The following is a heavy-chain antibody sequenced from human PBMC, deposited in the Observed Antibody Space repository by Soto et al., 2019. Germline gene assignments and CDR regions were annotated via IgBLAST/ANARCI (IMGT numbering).Heavy chain of an antibody. CDR2: VYHSGST. CDR1: GGSTSYYY. J-gene: IGHJ5*02. V-gene: IGHV4-59*08. CDR3: AIGYMDWFDP. D-gene: IGHD2-2*02. Sequence: SETRSLTCTVSGGSTSYYYWSWIRVAPGKGLEWIGSVYHSGSTNYNPSLKSRVTILRDSSKAQFSLKLNSATAADTAVYYCAIGYMDWFDPWGQGTLVTVSS.